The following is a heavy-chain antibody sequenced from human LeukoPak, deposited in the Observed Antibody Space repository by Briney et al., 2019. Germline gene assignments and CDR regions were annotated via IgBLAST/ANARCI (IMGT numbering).Heavy chain of an antibody. Sequence: SETLSLTCTVSGGSISSSSYYWGWIRQPPGKGLEWIGSIYYSGSTYYNPSLKSRVTISVDTSKNQFSLKLSSVTAADTAVYYCAKNSLGFGESIDYWGQGTLVTVSS. CDR3: AKNSLGFGESIDY. D-gene: IGHD3-10*01. CDR2: IYYSGST. V-gene: IGHV4-39*01. J-gene: IGHJ4*02. CDR1: GGSISSSSYY.